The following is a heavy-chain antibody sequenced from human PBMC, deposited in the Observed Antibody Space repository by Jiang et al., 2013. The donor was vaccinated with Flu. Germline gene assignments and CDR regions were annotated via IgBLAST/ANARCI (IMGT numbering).Heavy chain of an antibody. J-gene: IGHJ4*02. V-gene: IGHV3-30-3*01. CDR1: GFTFNSYA. CDR2: SSYDGTTK. CDR3: ARDLDTVLIHYFGY. Sequence: SLKLSCVASGFTFNSYAMHWVRQAPGKGLEWVALSSYDGTTKIYADSVKGRFTISRDDSKNTLYLQMNSLRAEDTAMYYCARDLDTVLIHYFGYWGQGTLVTVSS. D-gene: IGHD5-18*01.